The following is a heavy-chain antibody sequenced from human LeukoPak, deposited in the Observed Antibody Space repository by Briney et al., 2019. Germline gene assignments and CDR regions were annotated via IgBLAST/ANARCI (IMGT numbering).Heavy chain of an antibody. V-gene: IGHV3-30*02. CDR2: IRYDGSNK. J-gene: IGHJ4*02. D-gene: IGHD6-6*01. Sequence: GGSLRLSCAASGFTLSSTSYGMHWVRQAPGKGLEWVAFIRYDGSNKYYADSVKGRFTISRDNSKSTLYLQMNSLRAEDTAVYYCAKDPTIAALPHWGQGTLVTVSS. CDR1: GFTLSSTSYG. CDR3: AKDPTIAALPH.